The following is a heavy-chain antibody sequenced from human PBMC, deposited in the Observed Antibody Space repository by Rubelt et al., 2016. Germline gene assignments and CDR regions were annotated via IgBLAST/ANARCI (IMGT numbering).Heavy chain of an antibody. Sequence: QVQLQQWGAGLLKPSETLSLTCAVSGGSFSAYYWSWIRQPPGKGLEWIGEINHSGSTTYNPSLKSRVTMSVDTSNDQFSLTRISVPAADTAFYYSASQRGDSRGRHWGQGTLVTVSS. CDR2: INHSGST. CDR3: ASQRGDSRGRH. CDR1: GGSFSAYY. J-gene: IGHJ4*02. V-gene: IGHV4-34*01. D-gene: IGHD6-19*01.